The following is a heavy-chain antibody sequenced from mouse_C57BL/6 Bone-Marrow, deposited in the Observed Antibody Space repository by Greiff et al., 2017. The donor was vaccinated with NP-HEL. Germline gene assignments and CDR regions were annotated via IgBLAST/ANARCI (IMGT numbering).Heavy chain of an antibody. V-gene: IGHV1-53*01. CDR3: ARWGNYEDYYAMDD. CDR2: INPSNGGT. D-gene: IGHD1-1*01. CDR1: GYTFTSYW. J-gene: IGHJ4*01. Sequence: QVQLQQPGTELVKPGASVKLSCKASGYTFTSYWMHWVKQRPGQGLEWIGNINPSNGGTNYNEKFKSKATLTVDKSSSTAYMQLSSLTSEDAAVYYCARWGNYEDYYAMDDWGQGTSVPVSS.